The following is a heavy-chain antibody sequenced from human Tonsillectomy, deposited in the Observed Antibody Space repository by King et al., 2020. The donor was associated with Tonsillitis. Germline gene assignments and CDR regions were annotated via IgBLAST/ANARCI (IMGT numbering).Heavy chain of an antibody. J-gene: IGHJ3*02. CDR3: AKGILRRCSGKGDDAFDI. Sequence: VQLVESGGGVVQPGRSLRLSCAASGFTFSSYGMHWVRQAPGKGLEWVAVISYDGSNKYYADSVKGRFTISRDNSKNTLYLQMNSLRAEDTAVYYCAKGILRRCSGKGDDAFDIWGQGKMVTVSS. V-gene: IGHV3-30*18. CDR2: ISYDGSNK. CDR1: GFTFSSYG. D-gene: IGHD2-15*01.